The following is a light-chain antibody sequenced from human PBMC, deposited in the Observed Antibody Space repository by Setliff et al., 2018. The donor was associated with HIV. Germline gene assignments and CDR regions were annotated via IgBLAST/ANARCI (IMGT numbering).Light chain of an antibody. CDR3: SSYTSSSTPFV. V-gene: IGLV2-11*01. J-gene: IGLJ1*01. CDR1: SSDVGGYNY. CDR2: DVN. Sequence: QSALTQPRSVSGSPGQSVTISCTGTSSDVGGYNYVSWYQQHPGKAPKLMIYDVNKRPSGVPDRFSGSKSGNTASLTISGLQAEDEADYYCSSYTSSSTPFVFGTGTRSPS.